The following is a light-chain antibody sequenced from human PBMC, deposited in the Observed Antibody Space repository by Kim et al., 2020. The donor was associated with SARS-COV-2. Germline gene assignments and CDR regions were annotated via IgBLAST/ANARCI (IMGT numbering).Light chain of an antibody. J-gene: IGLJ2*01. CDR1: SLRSYY. Sequence: VAWGQTVRIAGQGDSLRSYYATWYQQKPGQAPILVIYGKNNRPSGIQDRFSCSSSGNTASLTITGTQAGDEADYYCNSRDSNDNVVFGGGTQLTVL. CDR3: NSRDSNDNVV. V-gene: IGLV3-19*01. CDR2: GKN.